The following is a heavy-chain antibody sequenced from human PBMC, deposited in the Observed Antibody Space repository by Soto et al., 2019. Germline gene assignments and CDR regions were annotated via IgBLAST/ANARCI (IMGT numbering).Heavy chain of an antibody. Sequence: PSETLSLTCTVSGGSISSYYWSWIRQPPGKGLEWIGYIYYSGSTNYNPSLKSRVTISVDTSKNQFSLKLSSVTAADTAVYYCARPFSPRDRRHYYYAMEVWGQGTTVTV. CDR3: ARPFSPRDRRHYYYAMEV. CDR2: IYYSGST. J-gene: IGHJ6*02. V-gene: IGHV4-59*01. CDR1: GGSISSYY.